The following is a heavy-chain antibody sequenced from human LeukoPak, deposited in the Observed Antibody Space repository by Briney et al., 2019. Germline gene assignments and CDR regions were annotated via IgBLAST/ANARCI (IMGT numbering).Heavy chain of an antibody. CDR3: ARDGGGSPYDYYYYYYMDV. J-gene: IGHJ6*03. V-gene: IGHV3-30*04. CDR1: GFTFSSYA. Sequence: PGGSLRLSCAASGFTFSSYAMHWVRQAPGKGLEWVAVISYDGSNKYYADSVKGRFTISRDNSKNTLYLQMNSLRAEDTAVYYCARDGGGSPYDYYYYYYMDVWGKGTTVTVSS. CDR2: ISYDGSNK. D-gene: IGHD1-26*01.